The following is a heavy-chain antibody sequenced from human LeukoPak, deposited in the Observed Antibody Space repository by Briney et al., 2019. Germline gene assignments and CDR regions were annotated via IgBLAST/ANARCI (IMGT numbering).Heavy chain of an antibody. J-gene: IGHJ4*02. CDR1: GFTFDEYG. D-gene: IGHD3-22*01. V-gene: IGHV3-20*04. CDR2: INWNGGST. CDR3: ARGYYYDNSGLFDY. Sequence: PSGGSLRLSCAASGFTFDEYGMSWVRQAPGKGLEWVSGINWNGGSTGYADSVKSRFTISRDNAKNSLYLQMNSLRAEDTALYYCARGYYYDNSGLFDYWGQGTLVTVSS.